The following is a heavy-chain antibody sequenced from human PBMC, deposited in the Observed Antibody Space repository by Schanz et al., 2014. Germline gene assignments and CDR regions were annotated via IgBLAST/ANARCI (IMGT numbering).Heavy chain of an antibody. CDR3: ARAPPPYSSSPYYWYYGMDV. J-gene: IGHJ6*02. Sequence: QVQLVESGGGLVKPGGSLRLSCAASGFTFSDYYMNWIRQAPGKGLEWVSYISNSGYTIYYADSVKGRFTISRDNAKNPFYLKMNTRRAETTAVYYCARAPPPYSSSPYYWYYGMDVWGQGTTVTVSS. V-gene: IGHV3-11*01. CDR2: ISNSGYTI. D-gene: IGHD6-6*01. CDR1: GFTFSDYY.